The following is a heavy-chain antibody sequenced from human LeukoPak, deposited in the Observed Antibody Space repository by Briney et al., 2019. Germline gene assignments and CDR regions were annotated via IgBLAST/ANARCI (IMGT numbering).Heavy chain of an antibody. Sequence: PGGSLRLSCEASGFTFSTFAMIWVRQPPGKGLEWVSSIFPSGGEIHYADSVRGRFTISRDNSKSTLSLQMNSLRAEDTAVYYCARGRMSGYLFDYWGQGTLVTVSS. D-gene: IGHD3-3*01. CDR3: ARGRMSGYLFDY. CDR2: IFPSGGEI. CDR1: GFTFSTFA. V-gene: IGHV3-23*01. J-gene: IGHJ4*02.